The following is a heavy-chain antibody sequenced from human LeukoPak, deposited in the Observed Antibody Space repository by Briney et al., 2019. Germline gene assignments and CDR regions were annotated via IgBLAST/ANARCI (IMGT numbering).Heavy chain of an antibody. V-gene: IGHV3-7*03. CDR1: GLTFSNYW. CDR3: AKDQGALVAAAGTN. Sequence: GGSLRLSCAASGLTFSNYWMDWVRQAPGKGLEWVANIKQDGSEKNYVDSVKGRFIISRDNAKNSLYLQMNTLRADDTAVYYCAKDQGALVAAAGTNWGQGTLVTVSS. J-gene: IGHJ4*02. CDR2: IKQDGSEK. D-gene: IGHD6-13*01.